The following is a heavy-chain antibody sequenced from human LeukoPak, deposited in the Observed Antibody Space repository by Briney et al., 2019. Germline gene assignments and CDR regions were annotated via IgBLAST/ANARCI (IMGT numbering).Heavy chain of an antibody. CDR3: ARGVKVGHELAQPYDAFDI. Sequence: GASVKVSCKASGYTFTSYGISWVRQAPGQGLEWMGWISAYNGNTNYAQKFQGRVTITADESTSTAYMELSSLRSEDTAVYYCARGVKVGHELAQPYDAFDIWGQGTMVTVSS. J-gene: IGHJ3*02. V-gene: IGHV1-18*01. D-gene: IGHD6-6*01. CDR2: ISAYNGNT. CDR1: GYTFTSYG.